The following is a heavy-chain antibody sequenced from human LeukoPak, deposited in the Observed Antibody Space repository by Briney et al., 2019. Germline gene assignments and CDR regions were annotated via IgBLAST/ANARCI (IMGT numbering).Heavy chain of an antibody. CDR3: ARGGHGDYSDWFDP. Sequence: SVKVSCKASGGTFSSSAISWVRQAPGQGLEWMGGIIPIFNTTNYAQKFQGRVTITADESTSTAYMELSSLRSEDTAVYYCARGGHGDYSDWFDPWGQGTLVTVSS. CDR1: GGTFSSSA. J-gene: IGHJ5*02. CDR2: IIPIFNTT. D-gene: IGHD4-17*01. V-gene: IGHV1-69*13.